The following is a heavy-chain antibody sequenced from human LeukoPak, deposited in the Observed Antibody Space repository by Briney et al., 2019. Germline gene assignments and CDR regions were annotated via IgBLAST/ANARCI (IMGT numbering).Heavy chain of an antibody. CDR1: GFTFSSYS. CDR2: IGSSGNTI. D-gene: IGHD3-3*01. J-gene: IGHJ5*02. CDR3: ARDFWSGYSNWFDP. Sequence: HPGGSLRLSCAASGFTFSSYSMNWVRQAPGKGLEWLSYIGSSGNTIYYADSVKGRFTISRDNAKNSLYLQMNSLRAEDTAVYYCARDFWSGYSNWFDPWGQGTLVIVSS. V-gene: IGHV3-48*01.